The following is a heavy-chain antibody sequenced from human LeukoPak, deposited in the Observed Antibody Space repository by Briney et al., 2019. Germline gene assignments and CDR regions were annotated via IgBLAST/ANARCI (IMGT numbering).Heavy chain of an antibody. CDR2: ISSSGSTI. V-gene: IGHV3-11*04. J-gene: IGHJ3*02. D-gene: IGHD2-2*01. Sequence: GGSLRLSCAASGFTFSDYYMSWIRQAPGKGLEWVSYISSSGSTIYYADSVKGRFTISRDNAKNSLYLQMNSLRAEDTAVYYCATPIVVVPAAIGSDAFDIWGQGTMVTVPS. CDR1: GFTFSDYY. CDR3: ATPIVVVPAAIGSDAFDI.